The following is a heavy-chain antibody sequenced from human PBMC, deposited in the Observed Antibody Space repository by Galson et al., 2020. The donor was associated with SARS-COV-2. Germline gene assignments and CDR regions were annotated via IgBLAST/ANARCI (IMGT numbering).Heavy chain of an antibody. V-gene: IGHV1-8*03. J-gene: IGHJ3*02. CDR1: GYTFTSYD. CDR2: MNPNRGNR. D-gene: IGHD2-15*01. CDR3: AREGSAVANEAWDI. Sequence: ASVQVSSKASGYTFTSYDISWVRQATGQGLEWMGWMNPNRGNRGYAQRFQGRVTITSNTSISTVYMELSSLRSEDTAVYYCAREGSAVANEAWDIWGQGTMVTGS.